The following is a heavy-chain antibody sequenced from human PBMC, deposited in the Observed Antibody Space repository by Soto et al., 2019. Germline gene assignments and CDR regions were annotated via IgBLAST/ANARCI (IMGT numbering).Heavy chain of an antibody. Sequence: SVKVSCKASGGTFSTYAIDWVRQAPGQGLEWMGGIIPLFGTAKYAQNFQGRITITADESTNRAYMELRSLRSQDTAVYYCARGVHFDSSGYYYFYWGQGTLVTVSS. V-gene: IGHV1-69*13. D-gene: IGHD3-22*01. CDR1: GGTFSTYA. CDR3: ARGVHFDSSGYYYFY. J-gene: IGHJ4*02. CDR2: IIPLFGTA.